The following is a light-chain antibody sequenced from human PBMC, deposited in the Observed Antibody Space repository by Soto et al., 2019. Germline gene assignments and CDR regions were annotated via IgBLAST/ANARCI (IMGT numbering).Light chain of an antibody. CDR1: QSISSY. CDR2: AAS. J-gene: IGKJ1*01. CDR3: QQSYSTPWT. Sequence: DIQMTQSPSSLSASVGDRVTITCRASQSISSYLNWYQQKPGKAPKLLIYAASSLQSGVPSRFSGSGSGTEFTLTISSLQPEDFATYYCQQSYSTPWTFGQGTKVEIQ. V-gene: IGKV1-39*01.